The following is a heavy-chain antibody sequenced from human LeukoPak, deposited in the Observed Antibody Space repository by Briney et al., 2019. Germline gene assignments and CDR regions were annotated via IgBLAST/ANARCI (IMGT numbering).Heavy chain of an antibody. CDR1: GYNFTGYY. CDR3: ARFYSGYGNYCYYMDV. D-gene: IGHD5-12*01. CDR2: INPNTGGT. J-gene: IGHJ6*03. Sequence: GASVKVSCKASGYNFTGYYLHWVRQAPGQGLEWMGWINPNTGGTNYAQKFQGRVTMARDTSISTAYMELGRLRSDDTAVYYCARFYSGYGNYCYYMDVWGKGTTVTVSS. V-gene: IGHV1-2*02.